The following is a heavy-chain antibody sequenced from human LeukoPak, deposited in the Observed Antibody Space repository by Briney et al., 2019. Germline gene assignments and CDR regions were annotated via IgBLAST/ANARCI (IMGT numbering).Heavy chain of an antibody. CDR3: ARSHGSGSYYNLNDY. J-gene: IGHJ4*02. D-gene: IGHD3-10*01. CDR1: GGSISSYY. CDR2: IYTSGST. Sequence: PSETLSLTCTVSGGSISSYYWSWIRQPAGKGLEWIGRIYTSGSTNYNPSLRSRVTISVDTSQNQFSLKLSSVTAADTAVYYCARSHGSGSYYNLNDYWGQGTLVTVSS. V-gene: IGHV4-4*07.